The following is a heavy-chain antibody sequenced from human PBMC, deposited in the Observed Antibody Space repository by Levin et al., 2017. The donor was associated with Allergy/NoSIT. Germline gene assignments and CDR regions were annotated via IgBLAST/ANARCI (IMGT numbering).Heavy chain of an antibody. V-gene: IGHV1-46*01. CDR1: GYTFTSYW. J-gene: IGHJ4*02. Sequence: GESLKISCKASGYTFTSYWLHWLRQAPGQGLEWMGIINPIGGSTEYAQKFQGRVTMTRDTSTSTVYMELSSLRSEDTAVYYCARLYGAGTGDYWGQGTLVTVSS. D-gene: IGHD3-10*01. CDR3: ARLYGAGTGDY. CDR2: INPIGGST.